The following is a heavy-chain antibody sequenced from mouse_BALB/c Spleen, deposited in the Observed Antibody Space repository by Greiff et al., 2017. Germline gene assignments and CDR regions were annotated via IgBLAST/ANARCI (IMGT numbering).Heavy chain of an antibody. CDR1: GYSITSGYY. V-gene: IGHV3-6*02. J-gene: IGHJ3*01. CDR2: ISYDGSN. Sequence: DVQLQESGPGLVKPSQSLSLTCSVTGYSITSGYYWNWIRQFPGNKLEWMGYISYDGSNNYNPSLKNRISITRDTSKNQFFLKLNSVTTEDTATYYCARDSTSYDGYSGFAYWGQGTLVTVSA. CDR3: ARDSTSYDGYSGFAY. D-gene: IGHD2-3*01.